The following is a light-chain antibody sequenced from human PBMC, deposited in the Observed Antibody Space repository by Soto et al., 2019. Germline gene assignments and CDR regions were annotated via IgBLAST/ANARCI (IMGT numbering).Light chain of an antibody. Sequence: IVLTQSPDTLSLSPGEGATLSCRASHSVSGRYLAWYQQKPGQAPRLLIYDASSRATGIPDRFSGSGSGTDFTPTISSLEPEDAAVYYCQKYGSSPLLTFGGGTNVDIK. CDR3: QKYGSSPLLT. CDR2: DAS. J-gene: IGKJ4*01. V-gene: IGKV3-20*01. CDR1: HSVSGRY.